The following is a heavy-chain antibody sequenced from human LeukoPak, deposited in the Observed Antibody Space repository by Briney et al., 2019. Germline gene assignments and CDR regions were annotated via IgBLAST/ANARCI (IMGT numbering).Heavy chain of an antibody. V-gene: IGHV1-69*05. CDR3: AGTDMVRGVPLYYFDY. J-gene: IGHJ4*02. Sequence: GASVKVSCKASGGTFSSYAISWVRQAPGQGLEWMGRIIPIFGTANYAQKLQGRVTITTDESTGTAYMELSSLRSEDTAVCYCAGTDMVRGVPLYYFDYWGQGTLVTVSS. CDR2: IIPIFGTA. CDR1: GGTFSSYA. D-gene: IGHD3-10*01.